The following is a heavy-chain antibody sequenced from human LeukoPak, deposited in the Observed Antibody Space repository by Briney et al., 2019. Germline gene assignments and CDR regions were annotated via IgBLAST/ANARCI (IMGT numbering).Heavy chain of an antibody. D-gene: IGHD4-17*01. CDR2: IYYSGST. J-gene: IGHJ2*01. Sequence: PSETLSLTCTVSGGSISSSSYYWSWVRQPPGKGLEWIGYIYYSGSTNYNPSLKSRVTISVDTSKNQFSLKLSSVTAADTAVYYCARDLMTTVTTGWYFDLWGRGTLVTVSS. CDR3: ARDLMTTVTTGWYFDL. V-gene: IGHV4-61*01. CDR1: GGSISSSSYY.